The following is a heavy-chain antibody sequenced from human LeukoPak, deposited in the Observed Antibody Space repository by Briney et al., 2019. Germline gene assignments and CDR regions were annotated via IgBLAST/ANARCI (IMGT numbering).Heavy chain of an antibody. D-gene: IGHD5-12*01. V-gene: IGHV4-31*03. CDR3: AKAPAGYSGPFYFDD. CDR2: IYYSGST. CDR1: GGSISSGGYY. J-gene: IGHJ4*02. Sequence: SETLSLTCTVSGGSISSGGYYWSWIRQHPGKGLEWIGYIYYSGSTYYNPSLKSRVTISVDTSKNHFSLNLSSVTAADTAMYYCAKAPAGYSGPFYFDDWGQGTLVTVSS.